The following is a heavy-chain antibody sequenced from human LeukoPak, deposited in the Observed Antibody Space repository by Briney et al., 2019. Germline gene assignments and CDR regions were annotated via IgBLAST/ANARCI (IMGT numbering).Heavy chain of an antibody. CDR2: IYHSGST. Sequence: SQTLSLTCAVSGGSISSGGYSWSWIRQPPGKGLEWIGYIYHSGSTDYNPSLKSRVTISVDRSKNQFSLKLSSVAAADTAVYYCASLGFGESYFDYWGQGTLVTVSS. CDR1: GGSISSGGYS. J-gene: IGHJ4*02. V-gene: IGHV4-30-2*01. CDR3: ASLGFGESYFDY. D-gene: IGHD3-10*01.